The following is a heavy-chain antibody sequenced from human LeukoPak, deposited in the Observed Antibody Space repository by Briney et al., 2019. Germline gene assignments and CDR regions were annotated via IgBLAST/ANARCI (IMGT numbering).Heavy chain of an antibody. CDR3: AIRDYYDGSGYYDY. CDR1: GFTFSTYE. CDR2: ITASGSTI. J-gene: IGHJ4*02. V-gene: IGHV3-48*03. D-gene: IGHD3-22*01. Sequence: GGSLRLSCVASGFTFSTYEMNWVRQAPGKGLEWISYITASGSTIYYADSVKGRFTISRDNAKNSLYLQMNSLRAEDTAVYYCAIRDYYDGSGYYDYWGQGTLVTVSS.